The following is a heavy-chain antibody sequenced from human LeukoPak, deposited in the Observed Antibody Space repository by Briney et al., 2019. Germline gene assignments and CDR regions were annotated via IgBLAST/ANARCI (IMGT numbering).Heavy chain of an antibody. D-gene: IGHD2-15*01. Sequence: PSQSLSLTCTVSGGSISSGDYYWSWIRQPPGKGLEWIGYIYYSGSTYYNPSLKSRATISVDTSKNKFSLKLRSVTAADTAVYYCARVGGCSGGSCYPGGWFDPWGQGTLVTVSS. CDR2: IYYSGST. V-gene: IGHV4-30-4*01. CDR3: ARVGGCSGGSCYPGGWFDP. J-gene: IGHJ5*02. CDR1: GGSISSGDYY.